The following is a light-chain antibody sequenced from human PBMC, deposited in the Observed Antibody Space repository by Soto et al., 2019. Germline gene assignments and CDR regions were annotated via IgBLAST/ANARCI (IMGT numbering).Light chain of an antibody. CDR3: QAWDSSTGV. CDR2: QDR. J-gene: IGLJ1*01. V-gene: IGLV3-1*01. Sequence: SSELTQPPSVSVSPGQTASITCSGDKLGDKYASWYQQKPGQSPVLVIYQDRKRPSGIPERFSGSNSGNTATLTISGTQAMDEADYYCQAWDSSTGVFGTGTKLTVL. CDR1: KLGDKY.